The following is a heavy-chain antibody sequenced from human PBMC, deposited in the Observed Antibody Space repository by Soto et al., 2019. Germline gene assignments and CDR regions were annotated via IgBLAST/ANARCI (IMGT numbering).Heavy chain of an antibody. V-gene: IGHV1-2*02. CDR2: INPNSGGT. CDR1: GYTFTGYY. D-gene: IGHD2-15*01. J-gene: IGHJ4*02. CDR3: ARDIDMDIVVEVAATAPGY. Sequence: GASVKVSFKASGYTFTGYYRHWVRQAPGQELEWMGWINPNSGGTNYAQKLQGRVTMTRDPSISTAYMELSRLRSDDTAVYYCARDIDMDIVVEVAATAPGYWGQGTLVTVSS.